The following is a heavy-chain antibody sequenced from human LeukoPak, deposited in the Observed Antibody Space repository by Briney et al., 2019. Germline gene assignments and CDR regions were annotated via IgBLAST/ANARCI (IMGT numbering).Heavy chain of an antibody. J-gene: IGHJ4*02. D-gene: IGHD3-10*01. CDR1: GFTFSNYW. V-gene: IGHV3-7*01. CDR2: IKQDGSEK. Sequence: GGSLRLSCAASGFTFSNYWMSWVRQAPGKGLEWVADIKQDGSEKSYVDSMKGRFTISRDNAKNSLYLQMNRLRAEDTAVYYCTRDSDHVRDYWGQGTLVTVSS. CDR3: TRDSDHVRDY.